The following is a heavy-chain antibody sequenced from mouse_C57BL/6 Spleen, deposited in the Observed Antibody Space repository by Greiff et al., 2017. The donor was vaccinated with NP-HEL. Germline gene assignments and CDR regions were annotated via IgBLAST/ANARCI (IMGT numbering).Heavy chain of an antibody. V-gene: IGHV1-64*01. CDR1: GYTFTSYW. CDR3: ARGYYGSLYAMDY. J-gene: IGHJ4*01. D-gene: IGHD1-1*01. Sequence: VQLQQPGAELVKPGASVKLSCKASGYTFTSYWMHWVKQRPGQGLEWIGMIHPNSGSTNYNEKFKSKATLTVDKSSSTAYMQLSSLTSEDSAVYYCARGYYGSLYAMDYWGQGTSVTVSS. CDR2: IHPNSGST.